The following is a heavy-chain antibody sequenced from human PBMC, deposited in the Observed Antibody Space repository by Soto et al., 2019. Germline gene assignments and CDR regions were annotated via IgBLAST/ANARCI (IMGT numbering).Heavy chain of an antibody. Sequence: GASVKVSCKASGYTFSSYGISWVRQAPGQGLEWMGWMNPNNGNTDYAQKLQERVTITRDMSTSTAYMELSSLRSEDTAVYYCAACRTMVRGGTLTWRSGFDPWGQGTLVTVSS. V-gene: IGHV1-8*03. CDR2: MNPNNGNT. CDR3: AACRTMVRGGTLTWRSGFDP. J-gene: IGHJ5*02. D-gene: IGHD3-10*01. CDR1: GYTFSSYG.